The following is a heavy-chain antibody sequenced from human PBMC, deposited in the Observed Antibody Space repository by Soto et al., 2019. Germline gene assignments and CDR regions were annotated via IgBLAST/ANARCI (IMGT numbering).Heavy chain of an antibody. Sequence: ASVKVSCKASGYTFTSYGISWVRQAPGQGLEWMGWISAYNGNTNYAQKLQGRVTMTTDTSTSTAYMELRSLRSDDTAVYYCARDYSGTYYYDSSGYGLGYWGQGTLVTVS. V-gene: IGHV1-18*04. D-gene: IGHD3-22*01. J-gene: IGHJ4*02. CDR3: ARDYSGTYYYDSSGYGLGY. CDR1: GYTFTSYG. CDR2: ISAYNGNT.